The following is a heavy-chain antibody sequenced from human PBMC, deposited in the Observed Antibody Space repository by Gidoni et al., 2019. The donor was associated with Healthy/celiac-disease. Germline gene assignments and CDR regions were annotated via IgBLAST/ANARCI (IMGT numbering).Heavy chain of an antibody. CDR2: IVVGSGNT. Sequence: QMQLVQSGPEVKKPGTSVKVSCKASGFTFTSSAVPWVRQARGQRLEWIGWIVVGSGNTNYAQKFQERVTITRDMSTSTAYMELSSLRSEDTAVYYCAADAADTAMADYYYYYMDVWGKGTTVTVSS. J-gene: IGHJ6*03. CDR3: AADAADTAMADYYYYYMDV. V-gene: IGHV1-58*01. D-gene: IGHD5-18*01. CDR1: GFTFTSSA.